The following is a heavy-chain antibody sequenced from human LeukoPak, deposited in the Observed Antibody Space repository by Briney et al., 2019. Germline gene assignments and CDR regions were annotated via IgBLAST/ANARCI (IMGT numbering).Heavy chain of an antibody. Sequence: GGSLRLSCAASGFTFNTYSMNWVRQAPGKGLEWVSSISSNSRDIYYADSVKGRFTISRDNARNSLHLQMNSLRAEDTAVYYCARDDRDISSYRFDYWGHGILVTVSS. D-gene: IGHD6-6*01. CDR1: GFTFNTYS. CDR3: ARDDRDISSYRFDY. V-gene: IGHV3-21*01. J-gene: IGHJ4*01. CDR2: ISSNSRDI.